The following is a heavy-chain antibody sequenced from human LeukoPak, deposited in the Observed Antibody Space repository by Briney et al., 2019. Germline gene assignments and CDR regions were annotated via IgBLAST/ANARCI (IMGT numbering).Heavy chain of an antibody. V-gene: IGHV4-4*07. J-gene: IGHJ3*02. CDR2: VYTSGST. CDR1: GASISSYY. CDR3: ARDSAYYDILTGYSFAFDI. D-gene: IGHD3-9*01. Sequence: SETLSLTCSVSGASISSYYWSWIRQPAGKGLEWIGRVYTSGSTNYNPSLKGRVTISVDTSKNQFSLKLSSVTAADTAVYYCARDSAYYDILTGYSFAFDIWGQGTMVTVSS.